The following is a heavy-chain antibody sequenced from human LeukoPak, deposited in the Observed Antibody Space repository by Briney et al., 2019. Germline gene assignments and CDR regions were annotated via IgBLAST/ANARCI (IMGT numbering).Heavy chain of an antibody. CDR3: AKDHYGGRRGFDY. CDR1: GFTFSSYA. V-gene: IGHV3-23*01. J-gene: IGHJ4*02. D-gene: IGHD4-23*01. Sequence: GGSLRLSCAASGFTFSSYAVSWVRQAPGKGLEWVSAISGSGGSTYYADSVKGRFTISRDNSKNTLYLQMNSLRAEDTAVYYCAKDHYGGRRGFDYWGQGTLVTVSS. CDR2: ISGSGGST.